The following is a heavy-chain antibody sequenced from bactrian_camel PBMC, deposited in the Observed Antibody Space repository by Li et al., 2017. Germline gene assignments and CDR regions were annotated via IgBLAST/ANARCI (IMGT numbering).Heavy chain of an antibody. CDR2: MYTGGRAT. CDR1: GMKYDTYC. Sequence: DVQLVESGGGSVQAGGSLRLSCVVSGMKYDTYCVGWFRQTLGNEREGVATMYTGGRATYYADAVQGRFTISQDNAKKMVYLQMNSLQPEDTAMYYCAADFMDAYACYSGSSLAYEYNYRGQGTQVTVS. J-gene: IGHJ4*01. V-gene: IGHV3S40*01. D-gene: IGHD3*01. CDR3: AADFMDAYACYSGSSLAYEYNY.